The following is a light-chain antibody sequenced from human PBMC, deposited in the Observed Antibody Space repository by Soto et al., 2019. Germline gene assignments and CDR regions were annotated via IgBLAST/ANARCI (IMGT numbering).Light chain of an antibody. CDR2: SAS. V-gene: IGKV1-5*01. CDR3: QQYKSYWT. CDR1: QTISSH. Sequence: DIQMTQSPSSLSASVGDRVTITCRASQTISSHLNWYQQKPGIAPKLLIYSASSLQSGVPSRFSGRGSGTEFTLTINSLQPDDFATYYCQQYKSYWTFGQGTKVDIK. J-gene: IGKJ1*01.